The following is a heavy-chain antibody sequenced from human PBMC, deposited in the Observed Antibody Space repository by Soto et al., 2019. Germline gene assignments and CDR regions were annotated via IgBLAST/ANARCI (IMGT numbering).Heavy chain of an antibody. CDR2: INHSGST. CDR3: ARAFSSADYYYMDV. Sequence: SETLSLTCAVYGGSFSGYYWSWIRQPPGKGLEWIGEINHSGSTNYNPSLKSRVTISVDTSKNQFSLKLSSVTAADTAVYYCARAFSSADYYYMDVWGKGTTVTVSS. J-gene: IGHJ6*03. CDR1: GGSFSGYY. V-gene: IGHV4-34*01. D-gene: IGHD6-6*01.